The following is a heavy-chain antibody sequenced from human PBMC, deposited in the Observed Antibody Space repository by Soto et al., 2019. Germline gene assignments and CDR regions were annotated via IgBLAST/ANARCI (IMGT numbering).Heavy chain of an antibody. V-gene: IGHV1-69*12. CDR2: VIPILGTT. J-gene: IGHJ6*02. CDR3: ARHAGTYYYTDMDV. Sequence: QVQLVQSGAEVKKPGSSVKVSCKASGGSFSTYAISWVRHAPGQGLEWMGGVIPILGTTNNAQKFQGRVTITAAESTGTAYMELASLRSEDTAMYYCARHAGTYYYTDMDVWGQGTTVTVSS. D-gene: IGHD1-1*01. CDR1: GGSFSTYA.